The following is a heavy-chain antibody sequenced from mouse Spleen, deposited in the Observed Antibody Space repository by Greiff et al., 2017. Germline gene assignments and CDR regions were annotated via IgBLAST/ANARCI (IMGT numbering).Heavy chain of an antibody. D-gene: IGHD2-3*01. J-gene: IGHJ2*01. Sequence: EVHLVESGGGLVKPGGSLKLSCAASGFTFSSYAMSWVRQTPEKRLEWVAAINSNGGSTYYPDTVKDRFTISRDNAKNTLYLQMSSLRSEDTALYYCARHGDGYYDYAMDYWGQGTTRTVSS. CDR3: ARHGDGYYDYAMDY. CDR1: GFTFSSYA. CDR2: INSNGGST. V-gene: IGHV5-6-2*01.